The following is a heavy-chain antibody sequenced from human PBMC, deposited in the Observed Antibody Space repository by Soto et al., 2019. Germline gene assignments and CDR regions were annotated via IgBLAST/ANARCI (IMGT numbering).Heavy chain of an antibody. J-gene: IGHJ4*02. CDR1: GGSISSYY. V-gene: IGHV4-4*07. CDR3: ARRSDYYGSGSYYSDYFDY. CDR2: IYTSGST. D-gene: IGHD3-10*01. Sequence: PSETLSLTCTVSGGSISSYYWSWIRQPAGKGLEWIGRIYTSGSTNYNPSLKSRVTMSVDTSKNQFSLKLSSVTAADTAVYYCARRSDYYGSGSYYSDYFDYWGQGTLVTVSS.